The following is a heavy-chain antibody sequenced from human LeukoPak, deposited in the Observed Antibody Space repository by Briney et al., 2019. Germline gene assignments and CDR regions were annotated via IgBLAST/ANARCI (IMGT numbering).Heavy chain of an antibody. D-gene: IGHD3-10*01. CDR1: GGSFSGYY. CDR2: INHSGST. CDR3: ARGNARITMVRGVIIYFDY. J-gene: IGHJ4*02. Sequence: SETLSLTCAVHGGSFSGYYWSWIRQPPGKGLEWIGEINHSGSTNYNPSLKSRVTISVDTSKNQFSLKLSSVTAADTAVYYCARGNARITMVRGVIIYFDYWGQGTLVTVSS. V-gene: IGHV4-34*01.